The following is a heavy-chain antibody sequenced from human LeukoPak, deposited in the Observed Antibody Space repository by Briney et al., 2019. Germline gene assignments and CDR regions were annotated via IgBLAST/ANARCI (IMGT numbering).Heavy chain of an antibody. D-gene: IGHD3-10*01. J-gene: IGHJ3*02. Sequence: GESLKISCKGSGYSFTSYWIGWVRQMPGKGLEWMGIIYPGDSDTRYSPSFQGQVTISADKSISTAYLQWSSLKASDTAMYYCARPVSRVGRVVRGVLSSAFDIWGQGTMVTVSS. CDR1: GYSFTSYW. CDR2: IYPGDSDT. V-gene: IGHV5-51*01. CDR3: ARPVSRVGRVVRGVLSSAFDI.